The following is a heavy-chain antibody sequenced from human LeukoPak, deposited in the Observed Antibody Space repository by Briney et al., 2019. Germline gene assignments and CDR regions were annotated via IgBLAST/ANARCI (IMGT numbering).Heavy chain of an antibody. CDR1: GFTFSSYS. D-gene: IGHD1-26*01. CDR3: ATLALIVGATNFDY. CDR2: ISSSSSYI. Sequence: GGSLRLSCAASGFTFSSYSMNWVRQAPGKGLEWVSSISSSSSYIYYADSVKGRFTISRDNAKNSLYLQMNSLRAEDTAVYYCATLALIVGATNFDYWGQGTLVTVSS. J-gene: IGHJ4*02. V-gene: IGHV3-21*01.